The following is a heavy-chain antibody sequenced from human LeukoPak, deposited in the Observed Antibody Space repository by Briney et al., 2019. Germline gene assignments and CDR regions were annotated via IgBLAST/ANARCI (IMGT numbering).Heavy chain of an antibody. CDR1: GDSVSSNSAA. Sequence: SQTLSLTCAISGDSVSSNSAAWNWIRQSPSRGLEWLGRTYYRSKWYNDYAVSVKSRITINPDTSKNQFSLQLNSVTPEDTAVYYCAREVRIRFLEWLRPDQYYFDYWGQGTLVTVSS. V-gene: IGHV6-1*01. CDR3: AREVRIRFLEWLRPDQYYFDY. CDR2: TYYRSKWYN. J-gene: IGHJ4*02. D-gene: IGHD3-3*01.